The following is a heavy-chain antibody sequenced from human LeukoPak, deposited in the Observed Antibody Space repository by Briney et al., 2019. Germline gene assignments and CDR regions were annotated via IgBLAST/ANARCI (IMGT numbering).Heavy chain of an antibody. D-gene: IGHD3-9*01. CDR3: ARVTLRYFDCFDY. J-gene: IGHJ4*02. V-gene: IGHV3-53*01. CDR1: GFTVSSSY. Sequence: GGSLRLSCAASGFTVSSSYMSWVRQAPGKGLEWVSVIYSDGSTYYADSVKGRFTISRDNSKNTLYLQMNSLRAEDTAVYYCARVTLRYFDCFDYWGQGTLVTVSS. CDR2: IYSDGST.